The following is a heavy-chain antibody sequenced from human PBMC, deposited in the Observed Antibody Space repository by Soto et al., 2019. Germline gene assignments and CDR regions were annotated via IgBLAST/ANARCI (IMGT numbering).Heavy chain of an antibody. Sequence: QVLLQESGPGLVKTSGTLSLTCAVSGGSISSGNWWSWVRQPPGKELEWIGEIYHSGITNYNPSLKSRVTISVDNSENQLSLSLNSVTAADTAVYYCARNVRYYIDYWGQGTLVTVSS. J-gene: IGHJ4*02. CDR2: IYHSGIT. V-gene: IGHV4-4*02. CDR3: ARNVRYYIDY. CDR1: GGSISSGNW.